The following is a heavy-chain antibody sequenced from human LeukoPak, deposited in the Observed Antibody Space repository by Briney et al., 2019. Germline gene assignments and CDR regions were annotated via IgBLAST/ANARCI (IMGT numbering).Heavy chain of an antibody. CDR2: INQAGSDN. Sequence: GGSLRLSCAASGFTFSDYYMSWIRQAPGKGLEWVANINQAGSDNYYLDSVKGRFTISRDNAENSLYLQMNSLRGEDTAVYSCARVGFCSDSSCHAAGWYFDLWGRGTLVTVSS. D-gene: IGHD2-15*01. J-gene: IGHJ2*01. CDR1: GFTFSDYY. V-gene: IGHV3-7*01. CDR3: ARVGFCSDSSCHAAGWYFDL.